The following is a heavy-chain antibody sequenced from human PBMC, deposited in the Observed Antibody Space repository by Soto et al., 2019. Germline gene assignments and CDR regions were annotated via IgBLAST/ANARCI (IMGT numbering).Heavy chain of an antibody. V-gene: IGHV3-30-3*01. D-gene: IGHD2-21*02. Sequence: QVQLVESGGGVVQPGRSLRLSCAASGFTFSSYAMHWVREAPGKGLEWVAVISYDGSNKYYADSVKGRFTISRDNSKNTLYLQMNSLRAEDTAVYYCAREEAYCGGDFFPTVSHFDYWGQGTLVTVSS. CDR3: AREEAYCGGDFFPTVSHFDY. CDR2: ISYDGSNK. J-gene: IGHJ4*02. CDR1: GFTFSSYA.